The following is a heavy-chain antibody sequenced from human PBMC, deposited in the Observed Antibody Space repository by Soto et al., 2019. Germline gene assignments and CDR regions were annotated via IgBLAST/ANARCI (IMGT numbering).Heavy chain of an antibody. CDR3: AREAPGIAAAGTWFDP. D-gene: IGHD6-13*01. CDR2: IWYDGSNK. Sequence: QVQLVESGGGVVQPGRSLRLSCAASGFTFSSYGMHWVRQAPGKGLEWVAVIWYDGSNKYYADSVKGRFTISRDNSKNTLYLKMNSLRAEDTAVYYCAREAPGIAAAGTWFDPWGQGTLVTVSS. J-gene: IGHJ5*02. V-gene: IGHV3-33*01. CDR1: GFTFSSYG.